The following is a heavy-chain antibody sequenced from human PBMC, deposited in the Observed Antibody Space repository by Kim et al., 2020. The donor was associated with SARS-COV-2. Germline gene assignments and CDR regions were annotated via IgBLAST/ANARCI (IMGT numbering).Heavy chain of an antibody. J-gene: IGHJ6*02. Sequence: GGSLRLSCAASGFTLSSYDMHWVRQATGKGLEWVSAIGTAGDTYYPGSVKGRFTISRENAKNSSYLQMNSLRAGDTAVYYCAREAAAVPGYYYYGMDVWGQGTTVTVSS. CDR2: IGTAGDT. D-gene: IGHD6-13*01. CDR3: AREAAAVPGYYYYGMDV. CDR1: GFTLSSYD. V-gene: IGHV3-13*01.